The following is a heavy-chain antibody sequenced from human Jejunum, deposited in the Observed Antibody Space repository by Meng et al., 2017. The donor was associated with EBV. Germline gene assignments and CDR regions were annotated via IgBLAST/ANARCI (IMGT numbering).Heavy chain of an antibody. Sequence: VQLPDAGPGLGKPSGTLSLTCGVFGDSIIITDTWWSWVRQPPGKGLEWIGEIFHAGNTNYNPSLKSQVTMSVDTSKNQFSLNLSSVTAADSAVYYCARGSHYTWDVWGQGTLVTVSS. CDR2: IFHAGNT. J-gene: IGHJ4*02. V-gene: IGHV4-4*02. D-gene: IGHD3-16*01. CDR1: GDSIIITDTW. CDR3: ARGSHYTWDV.